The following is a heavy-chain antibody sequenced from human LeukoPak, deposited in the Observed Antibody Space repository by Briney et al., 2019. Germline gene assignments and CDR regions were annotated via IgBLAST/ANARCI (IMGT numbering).Heavy chain of an antibody. CDR1: GFTFSTYW. V-gene: IGHV3-74*01. Sequence: PGGSLRLSCAASGFTFSTYWMHWVRQAPGKGLLWVSRINTDGIITTYADSVKGRFTISRDNAKNTLYLQMNSLRAEDTALYYCVKDIGDGYNHGAFDNWGQGIMVTVSS. CDR2: INTDGIIT. D-gene: IGHD5-24*01. J-gene: IGHJ3*02. CDR3: VKDIGDGYNHGAFDN.